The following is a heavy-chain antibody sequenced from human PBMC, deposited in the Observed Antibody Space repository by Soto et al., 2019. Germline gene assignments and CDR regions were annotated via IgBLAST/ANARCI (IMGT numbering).Heavy chain of an antibody. D-gene: IGHD6-6*01. Sequence: SVKVSCKXSGGTFSSYAISWVRQAPGQGLEWMGGIIPIFGTANYAQKFQGRVTITADESTSTAYMELSSLRSEDTAVYYCARGGVIAARPSDYWGQGTLVTVSS. CDR2: IIPIFGTA. CDR1: GGTFSSYA. V-gene: IGHV1-69*13. J-gene: IGHJ4*02. CDR3: ARGGVIAARPSDY.